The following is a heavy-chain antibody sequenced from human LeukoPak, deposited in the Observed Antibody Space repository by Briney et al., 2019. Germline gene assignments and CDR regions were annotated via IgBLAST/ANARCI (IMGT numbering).Heavy chain of an antibody. CDR2: FDPEDGET. Sequence: ASVTVSCKVSGYTLTELSMHWVRQAPGKGLEWMGGFDPEDGETIYAQKFQGRVTMTEDTSTDTAYMELSSLRSEDTAVYYCATVPRDYVWGFTDYWGQGTLVTVSS. J-gene: IGHJ4*02. D-gene: IGHD3-16*01. CDR3: ATVPRDYVWGFTDY. V-gene: IGHV1-24*01. CDR1: GYTLTELS.